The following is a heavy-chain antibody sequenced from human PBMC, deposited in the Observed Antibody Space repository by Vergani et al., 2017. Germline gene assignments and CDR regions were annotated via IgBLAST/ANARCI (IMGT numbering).Heavy chain of an antibody. CDR1: GGSINTGAYY. J-gene: IGHJ6*02. D-gene: IGHD3-10*01. V-gene: IGHV4-61*02. CDR2: VYTSGMT. CDR3: ARELSYYYGSGSDDYNPYYYEGMDV. Sequence: QVQLQESGPRLVRPSQTLSLTCTVSGGSINTGAYYWSWIRQPAGKGLEWKGRVYTSGMTYYNPSLKSRVTILVDRSKSQLSLKLTSVTAGDTAVYFCARELSYYYGSGSDDYNPYYYEGMDVWGPGTTVTVSS.